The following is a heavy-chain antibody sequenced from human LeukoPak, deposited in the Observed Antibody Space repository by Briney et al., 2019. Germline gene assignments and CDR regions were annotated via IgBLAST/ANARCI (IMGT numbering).Heavy chain of an antibody. CDR2: IHSDGST. D-gene: IGHD3-22*01. J-gene: IGHJ4*02. V-gene: IGHV3-53*01. CDR1: GLTVSTNY. Sequence: SGGSLRLSCAASGLTVSTNYMTWVRQAPGKGLEWVSIIHSDGSTHYADSVKGRFTISRDNYKNTLYLQMNSLRGEDTAMYYCARDLDYFDSSGSHRRRNYFDYWGQGTLVTVSS. CDR3: ARDLDYFDSSGSHRRRNYFDY.